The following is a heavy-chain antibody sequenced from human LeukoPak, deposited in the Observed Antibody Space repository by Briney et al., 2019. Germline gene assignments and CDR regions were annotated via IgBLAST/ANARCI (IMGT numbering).Heavy chain of an antibody. V-gene: IGHV4-39*07. CDR2: IFYSGTT. J-gene: IGHJ4*02. Sequence: SETLSLTCSVSRGSISSPNYYWGWVRQSPGKGLEWIGNIFYSGTTYYNPSLPSLKSRVTILVDTSKNQFSLRLRSVTAADTAVYYCARDIGYDSSIDYWGQGTLVTVSS. CDR3: ARDIGYDSSIDY. CDR1: RGSISSPNYY. D-gene: IGHD5-12*01.